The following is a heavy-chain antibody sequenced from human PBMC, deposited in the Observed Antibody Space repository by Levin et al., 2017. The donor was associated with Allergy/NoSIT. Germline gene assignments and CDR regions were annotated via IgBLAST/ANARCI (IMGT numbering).Heavy chain of an antibody. D-gene: IGHD5/OR15-5a*01. CDR1: GFSLITRGVG. V-gene: IGHV2-5*02. Sequence: GSGPTLVKPTQTLTLTCTFSGFSLITRGVGVGWIRQPPGKALQWLALIYWDDDKRYSPSLKSRLTITKDTSKNQVVLTMTNMDHVDTATYYCAHRPIVSYHSLAFDIWGQGTKVTVSS. CDR3: AHRPIVSYHSLAFDI. CDR2: IYWDDDK. J-gene: IGHJ3*02.